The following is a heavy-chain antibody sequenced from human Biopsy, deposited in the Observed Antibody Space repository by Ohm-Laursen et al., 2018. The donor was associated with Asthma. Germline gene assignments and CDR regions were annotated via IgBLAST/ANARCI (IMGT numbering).Heavy chain of an antibody. V-gene: IGHV3-9*01. Sequence: SLRLSCAASGFSFDDCAVHWVRQAPGKGLEWVSSISWNSGNIDYAVSVKGRFTISRDNAKNSLYLQMQSLRPEDTAFYYCAKSADYYDSTDYLDFWGRGTLVIVSS. D-gene: IGHD3-22*01. CDR2: ISWNSGNI. CDR3: AKSADYYDSTDYLDF. J-gene: IGHJ2*01. CDR1: GFSFDDCA.